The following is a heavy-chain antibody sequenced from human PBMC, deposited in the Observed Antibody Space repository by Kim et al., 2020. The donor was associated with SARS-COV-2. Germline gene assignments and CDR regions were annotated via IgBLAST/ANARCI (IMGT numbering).Heavy chain of an antibody. D-gene: IGHD6-19*01. V-gene: IGHV3-74*01. CDR3: ARGRGAGFHF. J-gene: IGHJ4*02. CDR1: GFTFSGYW. CDR2: VNTDGSTT. Sequence: GGSLRLSCAASGFTFSGYWMYWVRLLPGKGLVWVSRVNTDGSTTTYADSVKGRFTTSRDNYKNTLYLQMNSLRAEDTAVYYCARGRGAGFHFWGLGTLVTLSS.